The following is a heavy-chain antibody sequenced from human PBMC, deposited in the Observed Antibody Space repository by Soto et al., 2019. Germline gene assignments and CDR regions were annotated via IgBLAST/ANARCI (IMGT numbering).Heavy chain of an antibody. V-gene: IGHV1-69*04. Sequence: ASVKVSCKASGGTFSSYTISWARQAPGQGLEWMGRIIPILGIANYAQKFQGRVTITADKSTSTAYMELSSLRSEDTAVYYCAREGAGIVVVPAAPTYYYGMDVWGQGTTVTVSS. D-gene: IGHD2-2*01. CDR2: IIPILGIA. J-gene: IGHJ6*02. CDR3: AREGAGIVVVPAAPTYYYGMDV. CDR1: GGTFSSYT.